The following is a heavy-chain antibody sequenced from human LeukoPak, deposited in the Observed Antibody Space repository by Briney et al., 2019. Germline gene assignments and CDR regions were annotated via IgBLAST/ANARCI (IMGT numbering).Heavy chain of an antibody. Sequence: PLETLSLTCTVSGGSISTYYWSWIRQPPGKGLEWVGYVYYSGSTNYNPSLKSRVTISVDTSKNQFSLKLSSVTAADTAVYYCARDRDYGGNLDAFDIWGQGTMVTVSS. CDR2: VYYSGST. D-gene: IGHD4-23*01. V-gene: IGHV4-59*01. CDR3: ARDRDYGGNLDAFDI. CDR1: GGSISTYY. J-gene: IGHJ3*02.